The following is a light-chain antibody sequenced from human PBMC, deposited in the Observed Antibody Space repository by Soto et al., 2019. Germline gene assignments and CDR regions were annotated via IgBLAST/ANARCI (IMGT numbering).Light chain of an antibody. V-gene: IGLV2-14*01. J-gene: IGLJ1*01. CDR2: DVT. CDR3: SSYTSSSTYV. Sequence: QSALTQPASVSGSPGQSIAISCTGTSSDVGGYNYVSWYQQHPGKAPKLIIYDVTNRPSGVSNRFSGTKSGNTASLTISGLQAEDEADYYCSSYTSSSTYVFGTGTSSPS. CDR1: SSDVGGYNY.